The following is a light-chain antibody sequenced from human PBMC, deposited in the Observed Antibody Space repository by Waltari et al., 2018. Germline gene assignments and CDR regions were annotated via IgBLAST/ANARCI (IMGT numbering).Light chain of an antibody. CDR2: GNS. J-gene: IGLJ2*01. Sequence: QSVLTQPPSVSGAPGQRVTISCTGSSSNIGAGYDVHWYQQLPGTAPKLLIYGNSNRPSGGPDRVSGSKSGTSASLAITGLQAEDEADYYGQSYDSSLSGVVFGGGTKLTVL. CDR1: SSNIGAGYD. CDR3: QSYDSSLSGVV. V-gene: IGLV1-40*01.